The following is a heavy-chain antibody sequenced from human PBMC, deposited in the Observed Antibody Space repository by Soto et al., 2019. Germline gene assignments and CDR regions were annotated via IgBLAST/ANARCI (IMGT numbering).Heavy chain of an antibody. CDR3: AYLPCSGGSCYWFSYSGMDV. CDR2: IYWDDDK. D-gene: IGHD2-15*01. Sequence: QITLKESGPTLVKPTQTLTLTCTFSGFSLSTSGVGVAWIRQPPGKALEWLALIYWDDDKRYRPSLETRLTITKDTSKNLVVLTMTNVDSVDTATYYCAYLPCSGGSCYWFSYSGMDVWGQGTTVIVSS. CDR1: GFSLSTSGVG. J-gene: IGHJ6*02. V-gene: IGHV2-5*02.